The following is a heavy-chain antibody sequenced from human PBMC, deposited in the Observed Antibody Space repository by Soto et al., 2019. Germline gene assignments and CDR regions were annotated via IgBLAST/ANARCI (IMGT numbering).Heavy chain of an antibody. CDR3: ARDDSGFSGSHYIDYFNY. CDR2: INAGNGNT. Sequence: ASVKVSCKASGYTFTNYAMHWVRQAPGQRLEWMGWINAGNGNTKYSQKFQGRVTITRDTSASTAYMELSSLRSEDTAVYYCARDDSGFSGSHYIDYFNYWGQGALVTV. J-gene: IGHJ4*02. CDR1: GYTFTNYA. D-gene: IGHD1-26*01. V-gene: IGHV1-3*01.